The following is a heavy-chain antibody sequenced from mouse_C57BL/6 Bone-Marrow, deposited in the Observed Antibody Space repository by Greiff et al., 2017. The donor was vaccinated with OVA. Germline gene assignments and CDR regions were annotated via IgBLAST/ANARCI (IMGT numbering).Heavy chain of an antibody. CDR3: AIELTGRNY. J-gene: IGHJ2*01. V-gene: IGHV5-4*01. Sequence: EVMLVESGGGLVKPGGSLKLSCAASGFTFSSYAMSWVRQTPEKRLEWVAPISDGGSYTYYPDNVKGRFTISNNNAKNNLYLQMSHLKSEDTAMYYCAIELTGRNYWGQGTTLTVSS. D-gene: IGHD4-1*01. CDR2: ISDGGSYT. CDR1: GFTFSSYA.